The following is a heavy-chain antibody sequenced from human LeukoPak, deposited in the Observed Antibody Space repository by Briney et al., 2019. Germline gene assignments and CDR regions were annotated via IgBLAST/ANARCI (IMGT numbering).Heavy chain of an antibody. D-gene: IGHD3-10*01. CDR1: GGSFSGYY. CDR2: IYYSGST. CDR3: AKHYMGSSYNRGLDY. J-gene: IGHJ4*02. V-gene: IGHV4-59*05. Sequence: SETLSLTCAVYGGSFSGYYWSWIRQPPGKGLEWIESIYYSGSTYYNPSLESRVTISVDTSKNQFSLKLSSVTAADTAIYYCAKHYMGSSYNRGLDYWGQGTLVTVSS.